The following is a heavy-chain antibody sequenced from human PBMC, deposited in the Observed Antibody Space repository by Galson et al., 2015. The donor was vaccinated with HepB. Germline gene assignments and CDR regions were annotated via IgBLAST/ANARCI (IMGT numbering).Heavy chain of an antibody. V-gene: IGHV3-23*01. CDR1: GFTFSSYA. J-gene: IGHJ3*02. CDR2: ISGSGGST. Sequence: SLRLSCAASGFTFSSYAMSWVRQAPGKGLEWVSAISGSGGSTYYADSVKGRFTISRDNSKNTLYLQMNSLRAEDTAVYYCAKDTIQRGDAFDIWGQGTMVTVSS. CDR3: AKDTIQRGDAFDI. D-gene: IGHD1-1*01.